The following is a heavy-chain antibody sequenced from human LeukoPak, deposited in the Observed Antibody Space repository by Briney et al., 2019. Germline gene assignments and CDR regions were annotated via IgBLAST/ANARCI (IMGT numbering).Heavy chain of an antibody. CDR2: VADDEKTI. J-gene: IGHJ4*02. D-gene: IGHD1-26*01. Sequence: PGRSLRLSCVASGFTFTGHSMHWVRQAPGKGLEWGAVVADDEKTIFYADSLKGRFTVSRDNSKNTVYLQMNSLRDEDTAVYYCAREKQSGGTPFDYWGQGSLVTVSS. V-gene: IGHV3-30*04. CDR3: AREKQSGGTPFDY. CDR1: GFTFTGHS.